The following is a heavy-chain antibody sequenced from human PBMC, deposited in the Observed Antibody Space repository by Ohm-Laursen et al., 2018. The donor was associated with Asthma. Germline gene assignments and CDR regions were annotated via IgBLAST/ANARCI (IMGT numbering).Heavy chain of an antibody. D-gene: IGHD3-9*01. CDR2: ISSSSSTI. V-gene: IGHV3-48*01. CDR3: ARDRYDILTGYHGIYYYYYGMDV. Sequence: SLRLSCAASGFTFSSYSMNWVRQAPGKGLEWVSYISSSSSTIYYADSVKGRFTISRDNAKNSLYLQMNSLRAEDTAVYYCARDRYDILTGYHGIYYYYYGMDVWGQGTTVTVSS. CDR1: GFTFSSYS. J-gene: IGHJ6*02.